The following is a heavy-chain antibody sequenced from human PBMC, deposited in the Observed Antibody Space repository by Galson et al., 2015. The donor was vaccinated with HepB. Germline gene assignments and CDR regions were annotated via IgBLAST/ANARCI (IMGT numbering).Heavy chain of an antibody. Sequence: SLRLSCAASGFTFSSYAMSWVRQAPGKGLEWVSAISGSGGSTYYADSVKGRFTISRDNSKNTLYLQMNSLRAEDTAVYYCAKGHSSGWYLRDAFDIWGQGTMVTVSS. D-gene: IGHD6-19*01. V-gene: IGHV3-23*01. CDR3: AKGHSSGWYLRDAFDI. CDR1: GFTFSSYA. J-gene: IGHJ3*02. CDR2: ISGSGGST.